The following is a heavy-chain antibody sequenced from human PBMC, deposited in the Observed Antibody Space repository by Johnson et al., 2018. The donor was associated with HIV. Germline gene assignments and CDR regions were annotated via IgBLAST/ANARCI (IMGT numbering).Heavy chain of an antibody. CDR1: GFTLRNAW. J-gene: IGHJ3*02. CDR3: ARDSGTTRLSAFDI. CDR2: IKSKTDGGTT. V-gene: IGHV3-15*01. Sequence: EVQLVESAGGLVKPWGSLRLSCAGSGFTLRNAWMSWVRQAPGKGLEWVGRIKSKTDGGTTDYAAPVRGRFTISRDNSKNTLYLQMNSLRAEDTAVYYCARDSGTTRLSAFDIWGQGTMVTVSS. D-gene: IGHD1-7*01.